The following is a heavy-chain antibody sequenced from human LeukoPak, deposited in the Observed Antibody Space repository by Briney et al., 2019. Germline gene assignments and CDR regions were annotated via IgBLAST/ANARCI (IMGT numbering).Heavy chain of an antibody. D-gene: IGHD3-16*01. CDR1: SGSIRSRSYY. V-gene: IGHV4-39*01. Sequence: SETLSLTCTVSSGSIRSRSYYWGWIRQPPGKGLEWIGTISYSGSTDLNPSLKSRVTISVDTSKNQFSLKLSSVTAADTAVYYCARRTIDYYENNGDAFDIWGQGTMVTVSS. J-gene: IGHJ3*02. CDR2: ISYSGST. CDR3: ARRTIDYYENNGDAFDI.